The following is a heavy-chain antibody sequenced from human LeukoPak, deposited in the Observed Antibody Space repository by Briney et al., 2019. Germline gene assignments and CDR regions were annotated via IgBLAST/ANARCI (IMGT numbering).Heavy chain of an antibody. J-gene: IGHJ5*02. CDR3: ARESACGTTNCLAPADWLDP. CDR1: GYTFTVYY. CDR2: ISPNSGDT. V-gene: IGHV1-2*02. D-gene: IGHD2-2*01. Sequence: GASVKVSCKAPGYTFTVYYMHWVRQAPGQGLEWMGWISPNSGDTDIAQKFQGRVTMTRDTSIATSYMEVDSLTSDDTAVYYCARESACGTTNCLAPADWLDPWGQGTLVIVSS.